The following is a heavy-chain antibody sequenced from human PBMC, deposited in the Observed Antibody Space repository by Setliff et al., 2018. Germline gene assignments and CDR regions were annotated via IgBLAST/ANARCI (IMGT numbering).Heavy chain of an antibody. CDR1: GYTFTSYA. CDR2: SNNYNFNT. D-gene: IGHD1-26*01. V-gene: IGHV1-3*04. J-gene: IGHJ4*02. Sequence: GASVKVSCKASGYTFTSYAMHWVRQAPGQRLEWMGWSNNYNFNTQYAQKFQGRVTMTRDTSTSTIYMELASLIYDDTAVYYCARAGDAATNRKGVFEFWGQGTLVTVSS. CDR3: ARAGDAATNRKGVFEF.